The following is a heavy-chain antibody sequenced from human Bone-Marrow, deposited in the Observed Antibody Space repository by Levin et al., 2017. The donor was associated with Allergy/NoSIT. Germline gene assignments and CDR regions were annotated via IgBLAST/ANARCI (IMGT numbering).Heavy chain of an antibody. CDR1: GFTFSSYS. V-gene: IGHV3-21*01. Sequence: PGGSLRLSCAASGFTFSSYSMNWVRQAPGKGLEWVSSISSNSSYIYYTDSVKGRFTISRDNAKNSLYLQMNSLRAEDTAVYYCARDFAFAEVEISTKYSNYPWFDPWGQGTLVTVSS. D-gene: IGHD4-11*01. CDR3: ARDFAFAEVEISTKYSNYPWFDP. CDR2: ISSNSSYI. J-gene: IGHJ5*02.